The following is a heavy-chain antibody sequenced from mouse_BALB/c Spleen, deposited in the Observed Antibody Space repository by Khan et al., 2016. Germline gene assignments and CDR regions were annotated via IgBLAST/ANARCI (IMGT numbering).Heavy chain of an antibody. D-gene: IGHD1-1*01. CDR1: GFTFSSYG. CDR3: ARHVTTVVADY. Sequence: EVELVESGGDLVKPGGSPKLSCAASGFTFSSYGMSWVRQTPDKRLEWVATISSGGSYTYYPDSVKGRFTISRDNAKNTLYLQMSSLKSEDTAMXYCARHVTTVVADYWGQGTTLTVSS. CDR2: ISSGGSYT. V-gene: IGHV5-6*01. J-gene: IGHJ2*01.